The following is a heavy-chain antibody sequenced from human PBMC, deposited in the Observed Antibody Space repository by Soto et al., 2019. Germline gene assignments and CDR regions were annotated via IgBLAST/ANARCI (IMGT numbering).Heavy chain of an antibody. V-gene: IGHV3-33*01. CDR3: ARDLLPRAAAEPYYYYGMDV. Sequence: GGSLTLSCAASGFTFSSYGMHWVRQPPGKGVEGVAVIWYDGSNKYYAASVKGRFTISRDNSKNPLYLQTTSLRAEDTAVYYCARDLLPRAAAEPYYYYGMDVWGQGTTVTVSS. CDR2: IWYDGSNK. D-gene: IGHD6-13*01. J-gene: IGHJ6*02. CDR1: GFTFSSYG.